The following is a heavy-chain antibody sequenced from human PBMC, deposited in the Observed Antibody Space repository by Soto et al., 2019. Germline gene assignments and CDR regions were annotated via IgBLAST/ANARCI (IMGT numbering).Heavy chain of an antibody. D-gene: IGHD2-21*02. Sequence: QVQLVQSGAEEKKPGASVKVSCKASGYTFTSYAMHWVRQAPGQRLEWMGRINAGNGNTKYSQKFQGRVTITRDTSANTAYMELSSLRSEDTAVYYCARSFVVVTDFDYWGQGTLVTVSS. CDR3: ARSFVVVTDFDY. CDR1: GYTFTSYA. CDR2: INAGNGNT. V-gene: IGHV1-3*05. J-gene: IGHJ4*02.